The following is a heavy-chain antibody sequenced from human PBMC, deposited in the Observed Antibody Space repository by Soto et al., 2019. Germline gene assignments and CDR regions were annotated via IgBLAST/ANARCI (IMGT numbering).Heavy chain of an antibody. J-gene: IGHJ5*02. CDR2: ISKDGDWT. V-gene: IGHV3-43D*04. CDR1: GFTFDDYA. CDR3: TKAQYCSGGSCFLIES. Sequence: EVPLVESGGVVVHPGGSLRLSCAASGFTFDDYAMHWVRQVPGKGLEWVSIISKDGDWTHYADSVKGRFTISRDNNKNSLFLQMNGLRPEDTALYYCTKAQYCSGGSCFLIESWGQGTLVTVSS. D-gene: IGHD2-15*01.